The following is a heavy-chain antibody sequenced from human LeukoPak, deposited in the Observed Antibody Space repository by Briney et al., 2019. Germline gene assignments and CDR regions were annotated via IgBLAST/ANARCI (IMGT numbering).Heavy chain of an antibody. Sequence: GGSLRLSCAASGFTFNTYAIHWVRQAPGKGLEWVAVIWYDGSNKYYADSVRGRFTISRDNSKNTLYLQMNSLRADDTAIYYCVRDPSCSGGGCYYYYGMDVWGQGTTVTVPS. V-gene: IGHV3-33*01. CDR1: GFTFNTYA. CDR2: IWYDGSNK. J-gene: IGHJ6*02. CDR3: VRDPSCSGGGCYYYYGMDV. D-gene: IGHD2-15*01.